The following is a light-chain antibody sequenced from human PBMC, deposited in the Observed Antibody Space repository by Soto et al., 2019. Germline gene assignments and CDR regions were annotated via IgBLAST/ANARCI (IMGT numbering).Light chain of an antibody. Sequence: EIVLTQSPDTLSLSPGERATLSCRASQSVRTSLAWYQQKPGQAPSLLISDVSNRATGIPARFSGSGSRTAFTLTISSLAPEDFAVYYCHQHSDWPLTVGGGTKVEIK. J-gene: IGKJ4*01. CDR3: HQHSDWPLT. CDR2: DVS. CDR1: QSVRTS. V-gene: IGKV3-11*01.